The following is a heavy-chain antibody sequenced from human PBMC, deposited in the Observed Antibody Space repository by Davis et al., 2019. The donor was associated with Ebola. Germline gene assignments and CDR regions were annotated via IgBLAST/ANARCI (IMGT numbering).Heavy chain of an antibody. J-gene: IGHJ4*02. V-gene: IGHV3-21*01. Sequence: PGGSLRLSCAASGFTFSSYWMSWVRQAPGKGLEWVSSVSASASHIFYADSLRGRFTISRDNAKNSVHLHMSSLRVDDTAVYYCARDLSYYLDHWGQGTLVTVSS. CDR1: GFTFSSYW. CDR2: VSASASHI. CDR3: ARDLSYYLDH.